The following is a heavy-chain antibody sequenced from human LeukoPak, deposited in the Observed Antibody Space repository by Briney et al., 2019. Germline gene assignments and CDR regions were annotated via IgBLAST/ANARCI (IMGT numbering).Heavy chain of an antibody. CDR3: ARGSKAAPGTFDY. D-gene: IGHD6-13*01. J-gene: IGHJ4*02. Sequence: PSETLSLTCTVSGGSISSYYWSWIRQPPGKGLEWIGYIYYTGSTDYNPSLKSRVAISVDTSKNQFSLKLSSVTAADTAVYYCARGSKAAPGTFDYWGREPWSPSPQ. CDR2: IYYTGST. CDR1: GGSISSYY. V-gene: IGHV4-59*01.